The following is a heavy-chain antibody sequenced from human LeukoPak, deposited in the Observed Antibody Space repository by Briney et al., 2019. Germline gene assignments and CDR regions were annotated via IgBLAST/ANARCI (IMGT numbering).Heavy chain of an antibody. D-gene: IGHD3-10*01. J-gene: IGHJ5*02. CDR2: INANTGNP. CDR3: ARANLWFGELGWIDP. V-gene: IGHV7-4-1*02. Sequence: ASVKVSCKASGYTFTTYAMNWVRQAPGQGLEWMGWINANTGNPTYAQGFTGRFVFSLDTSVSTAYLQISSLKADDTAVYYCARANLWFGELGWIDPWGQGTQVTVSS. CDR1: GYTFTTYA.